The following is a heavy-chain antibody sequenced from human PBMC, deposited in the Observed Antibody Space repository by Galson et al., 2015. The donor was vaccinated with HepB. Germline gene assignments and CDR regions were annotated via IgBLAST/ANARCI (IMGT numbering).Heavy chain of an antibody. J-gene: IGHJ4*02. CDR1: GFTFSNYA. CDR2: ISADGAYT. Sequence: SLRLSCAASGFTFSNYAMNWVRQAPGKGLEWVSVISADGAYTYYADSVKGRFTISRDNSKNTLDVQMNNLRAEDMAVYYCAKDRYWTGSSCGEFDYWGQGILVTVSS. CDR3: AKDRYWTGSSCGEFDY. V-gene: IGHV3-23*01. D-gene: IGHD3/OR15-3a*01.